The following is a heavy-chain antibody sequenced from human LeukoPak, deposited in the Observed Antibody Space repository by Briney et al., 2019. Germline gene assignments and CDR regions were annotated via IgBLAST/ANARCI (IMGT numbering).Heavy chain of an antibody. V-gene: IGHV4-59*01. CDR2: IYYSGNT. D-gene: IGHD3-22*01. CDR1: GGSISSYY. Sequence: SETLSLTCSVSGGSISSYYWSWIRQPPGKGLEWIGYIYYSGNTNYNPSLKSRVTISVDTSKNQFSLKLSSVTAADTAMYYCARDKGEYYDSSGYLDYWGQGTLVTVSS. CDR3: ARDKGEYYDSSGYLDY. J-gene: IGHJ4*02.